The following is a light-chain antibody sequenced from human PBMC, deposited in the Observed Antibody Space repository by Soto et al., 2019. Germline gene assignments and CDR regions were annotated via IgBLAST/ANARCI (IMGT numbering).Light chain of an antibody. CDR3: QQRSNWPPVT. CDR2: WAS. Sequence: DIVMTQSPDSLAVSLGERATINCKSSQSVLDSSNNKNYLAWYQQKPGQPPKLLIYWASTRESGVPDRFSGSGSGTDFTLTISSLQAEDVAVYYCQQRSNWPPVTFGQGTRLEI. V-gene: IGKV4-1*01. J-gene: IGKJ5*01. CDR1: QSVLDSSNNKNY.